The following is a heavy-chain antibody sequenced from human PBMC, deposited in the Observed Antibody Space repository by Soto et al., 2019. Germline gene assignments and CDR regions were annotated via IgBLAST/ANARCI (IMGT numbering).Heavy chain of an antibody. CDR2: INPNSGGT. D-gene: IGHD3-10*01. Sequence: QVQLVQSGAEVKKPGASVKVSCKASGYTFTGYYMHWVRQAPGQGLEWMGWINPNSGGTNYAQKFQGWVTMTRDTPITTAAMELSRLRSDDTAVYYCARDARGDEAPMDYWGQGTLVTVSS. CDR3: ARDARGDEAPMDY. V-gene: IGHV1-2*04. CDR1: GYTFTGYY. J-gene: IGHJ4*02.